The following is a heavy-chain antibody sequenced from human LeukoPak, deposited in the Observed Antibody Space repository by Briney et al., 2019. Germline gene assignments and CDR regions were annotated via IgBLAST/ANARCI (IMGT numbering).Heavy chain of an antibody. V-gene: IGHV1-69*13. CDR1: GGTFSSYA. Sequence: SVKVSCKASGGTFSSYAISWVRQAPGQGLEWMGGIIPVFGTSNYAQKFQGRVTITADESTRTAYMELSSLRSEDTAVYYCARVTGGRYCSTTSCYMRGWFGPWGQGTLVTVSS. D-gene: IGHD2-2*02. J-gene: IGHJ5*02. CDR3: ARVTGGRYCSTTSCYMRGWFGP. CDR2: IIPVFGTS.